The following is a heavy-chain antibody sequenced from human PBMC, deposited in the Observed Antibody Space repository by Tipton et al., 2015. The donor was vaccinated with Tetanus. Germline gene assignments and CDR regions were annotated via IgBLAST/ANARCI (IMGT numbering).Heavy chain of an antibody. D-gene: IGHD6-6*01. CDR3: ARDQARGARGWNYFDY. CDR2: IYSSGST. Sequence: LRLSCTVSGGSISGGRYCWSWIRQRPGKGLEWIGDIYSSGSTYSDPSLKGRVTISVDTSKNQFSLRLNSGTAADTAVYYCARDQARGARGWNYFDYWGLGTLVTVSS. V-gene: IGHV4-31*02. CDR1: GGSISGGRYC. J-gene: IGHJ4*02.